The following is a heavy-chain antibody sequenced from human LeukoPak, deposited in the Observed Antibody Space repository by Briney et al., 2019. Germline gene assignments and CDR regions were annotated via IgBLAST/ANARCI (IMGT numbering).Heavy chain of an antibody. D-gene: IGHD3-10*01. CDR2: MKPNSGHT. J-gene: IGHJ5*02. Sequence: ASVTVSCMAYGGTFTSYAISWVRQAPGQGLEWMGWMKPNSGHTVYAQKFPGRVTITRNTSLSTAYMELSRLRSEDPAVSYRARVVCGSIITIRYNWDDHWGQGTLVTVSS. CDR1: GGTFTSYA. CDR3: ARVVCGSIITIRYNWDDH. V-gene: IGHV1-8*02.